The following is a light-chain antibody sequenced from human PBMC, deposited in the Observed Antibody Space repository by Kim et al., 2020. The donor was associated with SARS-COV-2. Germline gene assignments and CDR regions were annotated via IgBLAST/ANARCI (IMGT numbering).Light chain of an antibody. V-gene: IGKV3-20*01. CDR1: QRVSGTY. J-gene: IGKJ1*01. CDR2: GAS. CDR3: QEYGDSPWT. Sequence: EIVLTQSPGSLSLSPGESAALSCTASQRVSGTYIAWYQQKPGQAPRLLISGASSSATGITDRFSGSGSATDFTLTVSSLGPEDSAVYSCQEYGDSPWTFGQGTKVEIK.